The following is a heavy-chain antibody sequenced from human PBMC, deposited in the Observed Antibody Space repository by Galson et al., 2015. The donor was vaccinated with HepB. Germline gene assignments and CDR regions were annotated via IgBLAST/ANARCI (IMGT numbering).Heavy chain of an antibody. Sequence: SLRLSCAASGFTFSSYAMSWVRQAPGKGLEWVSAISGSGGSTYYADSVKGRFTISRDNSKNTLYLQMNSLRAEDTAVYYCAKDLDPDLVGATPFDYWVQGTLVTVSS. J-gene: IGHJ4*02. CDR2: ISGSGGST. CDR3: AKDLDPDLVGATPFDY. V-gene: IGHV3-23*01. CDR1: GFTFSSYA. D-gene: IGHD1-26*01.